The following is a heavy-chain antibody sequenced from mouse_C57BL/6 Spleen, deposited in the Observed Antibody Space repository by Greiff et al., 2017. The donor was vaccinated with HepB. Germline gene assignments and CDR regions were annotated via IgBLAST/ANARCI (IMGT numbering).Heavy chain of an antibody. Sequence: VQLKESGAELVRPGTSVKVSCKASGYAFTNYLIEWVKQRPGQGLEWIGVINPGSGGTNYNEKFKGKATLTADKSSSTAYMQLSSLTSEDSAVYFCARRGSSGFAYWGQGTLVTVSA. J-gene: IGHJ3*01. CDR3: ARRGSSGFAY. D-gene: IGHD3-2*02. CDR1: GYAFTNYL. V-gene: IGHV1-54*01. CDR2: INPGSGGT.